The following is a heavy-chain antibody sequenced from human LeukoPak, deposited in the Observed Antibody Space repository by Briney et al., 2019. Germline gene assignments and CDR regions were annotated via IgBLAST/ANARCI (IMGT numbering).Heavy chain of an antibody. J-gene: IGHJ5*02. V-gene: IGHV1-69*10. CDR2: IIPILGTA. CDR3: AREYQLLGTVYNYFDP. CDR1: GGTFSSYD. Sequence: SVKVSCKASGGTFSSYDISWVRQAPGQGLEWMGGIIPILGTANYAQKFQGRVTITADKSTSTAYVELSSLRSEDTAVYYCAREYQLLGTVYNYFDPWGQGTLVTVSS. D-gene: IGHD2-2*01.